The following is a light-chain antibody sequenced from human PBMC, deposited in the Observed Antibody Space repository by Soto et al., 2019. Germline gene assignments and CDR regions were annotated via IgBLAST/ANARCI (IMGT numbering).Light chain of an antibody. CDR1: QSVSSN. V-gene: IGKV3-15*01. CDR3: QHYNNWPPWT. Sequence: EIVMTQSPATLSVSPGERATLSCSASQSVSSNLAWYQQKPGQAPRLLIYGASIRATGIPARFSGSGSGTEFTLTISSLQSEDFAVYYCQHYNNWPPWTFGQGTKVDIK. J-gene: IGKJ1*01. CDR2: GAS.